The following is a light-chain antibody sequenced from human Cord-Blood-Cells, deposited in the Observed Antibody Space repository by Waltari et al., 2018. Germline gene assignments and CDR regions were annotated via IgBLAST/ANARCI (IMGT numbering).Light chain of an antibody. V-gene: IGKV1-39*01. CDR3: QQSYSTPLYT. CDR2: AAS. Sequence: DIQMTQSPSSLSASVGDRVTITCRASQSISSYLNWYQQKPGKAPKLLIYAASSLQSGVPSRISGRGSGTDFTLTISSLQPEDFATYYCQQSYSTPLYTFGQGTKLEIK. J-gene: IGKJ2*01. CDR1: QSISSY.